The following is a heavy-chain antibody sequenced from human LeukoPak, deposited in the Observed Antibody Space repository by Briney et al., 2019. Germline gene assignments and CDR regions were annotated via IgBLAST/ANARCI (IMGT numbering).Heavy chain of an antibody. CDR3: TTDRYCSGGSCYV. V-gene: IGHV3-15*01. Sequence: GGSLRLSCAASGFTFSNAWMSWVRQAPGKGLEWVGCIKSKTDGGTTDYAAPVKGRFTISRDDSKNTLYLQMNSLKTEDTAVYYCTTDRYCSGGSCYVWGQGTLVTVSS. J-gene: IGHJ4*02. D-gene: IGHD2-15*01. CDR2: IKSKTDGGTT. CDR1: GFTFSNAW.